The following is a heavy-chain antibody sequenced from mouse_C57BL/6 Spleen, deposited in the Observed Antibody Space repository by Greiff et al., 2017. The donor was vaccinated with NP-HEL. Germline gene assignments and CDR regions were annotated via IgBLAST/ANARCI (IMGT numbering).Heavy chain of an antibody. CDR3: ANPHCRSSSYYFDY. CDR1: GYTFTSYG. D-gene: IGHD1-1*01. Sequence: VQLQQSGAELVRPGSSVKMSCKTSGYTFTSYGINWVKQRPGQGLEWIGYIYIGNGYTEYNEKFKGKATLTSDTSSSTAYMQLSSLTSEDSAVYFCANPHCRSSSYYFDYWGQGTTLTVSS. V-gene: IGHV1-58*01. J-gene: IGHJ2*01. CDR2: IYIGNGYT.